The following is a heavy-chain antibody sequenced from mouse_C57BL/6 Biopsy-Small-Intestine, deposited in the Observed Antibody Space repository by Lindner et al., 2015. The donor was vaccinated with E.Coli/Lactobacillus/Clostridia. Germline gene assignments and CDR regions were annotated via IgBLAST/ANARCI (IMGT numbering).Heavy chain of an antibody. CDR1: GYAFSSYW. CDR3: ARQVYGNYEFTY. Sequence: VQLQESGAELVKPGASVKISCKASGYAFSSYWIHWVKQRPGKGLEWIGQIFPRDGDTNYNGKFKAKATLSADKSSSTAYIQLSSLTSEDSAVYFCARQVYGNYEFTYWGQGTLVTVSA. V-gene: IGHV1-80*01. D-gene: IGHD2-1*01. CDR2: IFPRDGDT. J-gene: IGHJ3*01.